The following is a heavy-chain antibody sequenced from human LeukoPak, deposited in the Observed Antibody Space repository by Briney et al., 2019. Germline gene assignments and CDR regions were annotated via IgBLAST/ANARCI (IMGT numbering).Heavy chain of an antibody. Sequence: ASVKVSCKASGYTFTGYYMHWVRQAPGQGLEWMGWMNPNSGNTGYAQKFQGRVTITRNTSISTAYMELSSLRSEDTAVYYCARGRLYCSSTSCPSYWFDPWGQGTLVTVSS. CDR1: GYTFTGYY. D-gene: IGHD2-2*01. CDR3: ARGRLYCSSTSCPSYWFDP. CDR2: MNPNSGNT. J-gene: IGHJ5*02. V-gene: IGHV1-8*03.